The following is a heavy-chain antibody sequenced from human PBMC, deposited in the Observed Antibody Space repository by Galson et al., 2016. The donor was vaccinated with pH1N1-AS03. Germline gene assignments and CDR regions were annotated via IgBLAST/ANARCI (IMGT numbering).Heavy chain of an antibody. J-gene: IGHJ3*02. CDR2: ISWNSNKI. Sequence: SLRLSCAASGFTFSSYAMGWVRQAPGKGLEWVSSISWNSNKIDYADSVKGRFTISRDSAKNSLNLQMNSLRAEDTALYCCIKGGAASADFFDIWGQGTMVTVSS. D-gene: IGHD3/OR15-3a*01. CDR3: IKGGAASADFFDI. CDR1: GFTFSSYA. V-gene: IGHV3-9*01.